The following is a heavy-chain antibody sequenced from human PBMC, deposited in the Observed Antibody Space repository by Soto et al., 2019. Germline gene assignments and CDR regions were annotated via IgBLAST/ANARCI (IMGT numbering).Heavy chain of an antibody. Sequence: QVHLVQSGAEVKKPGASVKVSCKGSGYAFTTYGITWVRQAPGQGIEWMGWISAHNGNTNYAQKLQGRVTVTRDTSTSTAYMELRSLRSYDTAVYYCARGRYGDYWGQGALVTVSS. D-gene: IGHD1-1*01. J-gene: IGHJ4*02. CDR2: ISAHNGNT. V-gene: IGHV1-18*01. CDR1: GYAFTTYG. CDR3: ARGRYGDY.